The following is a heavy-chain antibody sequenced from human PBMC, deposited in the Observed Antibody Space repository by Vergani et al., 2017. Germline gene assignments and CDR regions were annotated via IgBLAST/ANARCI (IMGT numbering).Heavy chain of an antibody. D-gene: IGHD3-9*01. V-gene: IGHV4-34*01. Sequence: QVQLQQWGAGLLKPSETLSLTCAVYGGSFSGYYWSWSRQPPGKGLEWIGEINHSGNTNYNPSLKSRVTISVDTSKNQFSLKLRSVTAADTAVYYCSRVYFDWLGYYYYMDVWGKGTTVTVSS. J-gene: IGHJ6*03. CDR2: INHSGNT. CDR3: SRVYFDWLGYYYYMDV. CDR1: GGSFSGYY.